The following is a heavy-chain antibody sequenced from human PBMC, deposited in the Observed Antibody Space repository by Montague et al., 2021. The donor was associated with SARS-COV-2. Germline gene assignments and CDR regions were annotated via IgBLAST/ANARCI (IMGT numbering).Heavy chain of an antibody. D-gene: IGHD3-22*01. CDR3: ARGHQGVAMIVVVMIGAKYYFDY. Sequence: SETLSLTCAVYGGSFNDYYWSWIRQPPGKGLEWIGEINHGGSTNYSPSLKSRVTISVDTSKNQFSLKLKSVTAADTANYYCARGHQGVAMIVVVMIGAKYYFDYWGQGSLVTVSS. V-gene: IGHV4-34*01. CDR2: INHGGST. J-gene: IGHJ4*02. CDR1: GGSFNDYY.